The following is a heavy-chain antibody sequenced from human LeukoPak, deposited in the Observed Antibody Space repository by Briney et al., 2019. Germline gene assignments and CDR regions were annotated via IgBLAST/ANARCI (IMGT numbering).Heavy chain of an antibody. Sequence: GGSLRLSCAASGFTLSSSWMTWARQAPGKGLEWVANIKEDGSEKYYVDSVKGRFTISRDNAKNSLYLQMSSLRAEDTAVYYCARYARTPDNWGQGTLVTVSS. CDR1: GFTLSSSW. V-gene: IGHV3-7*05. J-gene: IGHJ4*02. CDR2: IKEDGSEK. CDR3: ARYARTPDN. D-gene: IGHD2-2*01.